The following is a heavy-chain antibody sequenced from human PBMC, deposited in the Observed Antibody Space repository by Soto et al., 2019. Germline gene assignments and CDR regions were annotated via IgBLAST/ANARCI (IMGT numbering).Heavy chain of an antibody. CDR1: GYTFTGYY. V-gene: IGHV1-2*02. CDR3: ARAARGCSGGSCRYYYYYGMDV. Sequence: GASVKVSCKASGYTFTGYYMHWVRQAPGQGLEWMGWINPNSPRTNYAQKFQGRVTMTRDTSSSTAYMELSRLRSDDTAVYYCARAARGCSGGSCRYYYYYGMDVWGQGTTVTVSS. J-gene: IGHJ6*02. D-gene: IGHD2-15*01. CDR2: INPNSPRT.